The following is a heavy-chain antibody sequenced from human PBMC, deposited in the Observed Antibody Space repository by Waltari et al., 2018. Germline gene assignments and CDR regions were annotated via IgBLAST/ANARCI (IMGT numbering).Heavy chain of an antibody. CDR1: GGSFSGYY. V-gene: IGHV3-53*01. J-gene: IGHJ6*02. CDR3: ARDKGGMDV. CDR2: IYSGGST. Sequence: VQLQQWGAGLLKPSETLSLTCAVYGGSFSGYYWSWIRQPPGKWLEWVSVIYSGGSTYYADSAKGRFTISRDNSKNTLYLQMNSLRAEDTAVYYCARDKGGMDVWGQGTTVTVSS.